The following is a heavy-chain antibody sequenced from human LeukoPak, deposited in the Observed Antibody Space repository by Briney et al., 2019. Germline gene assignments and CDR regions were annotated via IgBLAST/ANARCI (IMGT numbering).Heavy chain of an antibody. CDR2: INPNSGGT. D-gene: IGHD1-26*01. J-gene: IGHJ4*02. CDR3: AREKGGATGDEFDY. Sequence: ASVKVSCKASGYTFTGYYMHWLRQAPGQGLEWMGWINPNSGGTNYAQKFQGRVTMTRDTSISTAYMELSRLRSDDTAVYYCAREKGGATGDEFDYWGQGTLVTVSS. V-gene: IGHV1-2*02. CDR1: GYTFTGYY.